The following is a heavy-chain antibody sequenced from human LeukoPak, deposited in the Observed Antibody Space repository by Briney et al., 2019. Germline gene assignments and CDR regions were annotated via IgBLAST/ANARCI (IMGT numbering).Heavy chain of an antibody. D-gene: IGHD2-21*01. Sequence: GASVKVSCKTSGYSFTGYYMHWVRQAPGQGLEWMGWINPNSGGTSSAQKFQGRVTMTRDTSISTVYMEVSWLTSDDTAIYYCARADRLHGGPYLIGPWGQGTLVTVS. V-gene: IGHV1-2*02. J-gene: IGHJ5*02. CDR2: INPNSGGT. CDR1: GYSFTGYY. CDR3: ARADRLHGGPYLIGP.